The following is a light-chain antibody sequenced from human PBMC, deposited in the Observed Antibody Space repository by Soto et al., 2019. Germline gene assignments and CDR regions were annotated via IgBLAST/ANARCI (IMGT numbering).Light chain of an antibody. CDR3: SSYTSSSPRV. CDR2: EVS. Sequence: QSALTQPASVSGSPGQSITISCTGTSSDVGAYDYVSWYQQHPDKPPKLMIYEVSNRPSGVSNRFSGSKSVNTATLTISGLQAEDEADYYCSSYTSSSPRVFGTGTKLNVL. J-gene: IGLJ1*01. V-gene: IGLV2-14*03. CDR1: SSDVGAYDY.